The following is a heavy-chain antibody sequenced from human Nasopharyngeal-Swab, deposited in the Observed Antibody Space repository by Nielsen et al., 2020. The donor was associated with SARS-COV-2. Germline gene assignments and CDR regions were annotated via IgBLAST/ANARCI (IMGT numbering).Heavy chain of an antibody. CDR3: ARDLQVYGMDV. J-gene: IGHJ6*02. V-gene: IGHV3-53*01. Sequence: ETLSLTCTVSGGSISSSSYYWGWIRQPPGKGLEWVSVIYSGGSTYYADSVKGRFTISRDNSKNTLYLQMNSLRAEDTAVYYCARDLQVYGMDVWGQGTTVTVSS. CDR1: GGSISSSSYY. CDR2: IYSGGST. D-gene: IGHD5-24*01.